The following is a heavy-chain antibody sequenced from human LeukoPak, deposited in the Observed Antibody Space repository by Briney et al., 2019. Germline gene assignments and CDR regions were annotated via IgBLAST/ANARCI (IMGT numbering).Heavy chain of an antibody. V-gene: IGHV3-23*01. Sequence: GGSLRLSCAASGFTFSTYAMSWVRQAPGKGLEWVSGISGNGGSTYYADSVKGRFTISRDNSKNTLYLQMNSLRAEDTAVFYCAKRDYSDSTTYFPLLDPWGPGTLVNVSS. J-gene: IGHJ5*02. D-gene: IGHD3-22*01. CDR2: ISGNGGST. CDR3: AKRDYSDSTTYFPLLDP. CDR1: GFTFSTYA.